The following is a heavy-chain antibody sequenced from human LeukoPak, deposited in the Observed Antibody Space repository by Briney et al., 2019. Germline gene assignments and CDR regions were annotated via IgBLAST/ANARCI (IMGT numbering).Heavy chain of an antibody. Sequence: GASVKVSCKASGGTFSSYAISWVRQAPGQGLEWMGGIIPIFGTANYAQKFQGRVTIAADESTSTAYMELSSLRSEDTAVYYCARDIGVATSPYYYYYMDVWGKGTTVTVSS. D-gene: IGHD2-21*01. J-gene: IGHJ6*03. CDR3: ARDIGVATSPYYYYYMDV. CDR2: IIPIFGTA. CDR1: GGTFSSYA. V-gene: IGHV1-69*13.